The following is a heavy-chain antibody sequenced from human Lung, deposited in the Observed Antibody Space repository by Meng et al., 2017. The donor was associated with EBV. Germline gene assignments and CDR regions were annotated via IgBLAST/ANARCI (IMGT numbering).Heavy chain of an antibody. Sequence: VPRQQSGPGLVKPPQTPSPTLANSGDSVSSNSAAWNWIRQSPSRGLEWLGRTYYRSKWYNDYAVSVKGRIAINPDTSKNQFFLQLNSVTPEDTAVYYCASSRPLAGNWNYHYWGQGTLVTVSS. CDR2: TYYRSKWYN. CDR3: ASSRPLAGNWNYHY. D-gene: IGHD1-7*01. J-gene: IGHJ4*02. V-gene: IGHV6-1*01. CDR1: GDSVSSNSAA.